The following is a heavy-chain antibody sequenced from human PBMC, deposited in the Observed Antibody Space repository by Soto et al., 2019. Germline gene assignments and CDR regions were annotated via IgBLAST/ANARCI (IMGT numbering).Heavy chain of an antibody. CDR3: AKGPYCSGGSCYPDYYYGMDV. D-gene: IGHD2-15*01. V-gene: IGHV3-23*01. CDR2: ISGSGGST. CDR1: GFTFSSYA. Sequence: GGSLRLSCAASGFTFSSYAMSWVRQAPGKGLEWVSAISGSGGSTYYADSVKGRFTISRDNSKNTLYLQMNSLRAEDTAVYYCAKGPYCSGGSCYPDYYYGMDVWGQGTTVTSP. J-gene: IGHJ6*02.